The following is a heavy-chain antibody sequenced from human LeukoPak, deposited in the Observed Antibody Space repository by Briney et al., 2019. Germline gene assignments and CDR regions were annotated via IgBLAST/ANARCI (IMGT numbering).Heavy chain of an antibody. V-gene: IGHV1-3*01. D-gene: IGHD3-9*01. CDR1: GYTFTSNA. J-gene: IGHJ4*02. CDR3: AGDGIDILTGPLNS. CDR2: INGGNGNT. Sequence: ASVKVSCKASGYTFTSNAMHWVRQAPGQRLEWMGWINGGNGNTKYSQNFQGRVTITRDTSANTAYMELSSLRSEDTAVYYCAGDGIDILTGPLNSWGQGTLVTVSS.